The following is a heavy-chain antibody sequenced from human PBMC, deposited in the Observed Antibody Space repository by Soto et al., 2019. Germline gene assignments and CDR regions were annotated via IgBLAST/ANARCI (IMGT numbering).Heavy chain of an antibody. D-gene: IGHD3-16*01. J-gene: IGHJ6*02. CDR1: GGSVSSGSYY. CDR2: IYYSGST. CDR3: ARLGGSNNGMGV. Sequence: TSETLSLTCTVSGGSVSSGSYYWSWIRQPPGKGLEWIGYIYYSGSTNYNPSLKSRVTISVDTSKNQFSLKLSSVTAADTAVYYCARLGGSNNGMGVWGQGTTVTVYS. V-gene: IGHV4-61*01.